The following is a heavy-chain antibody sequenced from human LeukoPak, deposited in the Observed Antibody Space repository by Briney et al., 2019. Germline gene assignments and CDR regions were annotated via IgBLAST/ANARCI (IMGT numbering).Heavy chain of an antibody. CDR1: GVSISSYY. D-gene: IGHD4-11*01. CDR3: ARLSLDYSNYAGWFDP. V-gene: IGHV4-4*09. CDR2: IYTSGST. Sequence: SETLSLTCTVSGVSISSYYWSWLRQPPGKGLEWIGYIYTSGSTNYNPSLKSRVTISVDTSKNQFSLKLSSVTAADTAVYYCARLSLDYSNYAGWFDPWGQGTLVTVSS. J-gene: IGHJ5*02.